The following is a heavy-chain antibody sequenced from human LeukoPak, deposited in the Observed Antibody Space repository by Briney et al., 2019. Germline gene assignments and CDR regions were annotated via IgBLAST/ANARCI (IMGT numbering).Heavy chain of an antibody. V-gene: IGHV4-34*01. Sequence: PSETLSLTCAVYRGSFSGYYWSWIRQPPRKGLEWTGEINHSGSTNYNPSLKSRVTISVDTSKNQFSLKLSSVTAADTAVYYCARDGLNYYGSGSHRGNDYWGQGTLVTVSS. CDR1: RGSFSGYY. CDR2: INHSGST. CDR3: ARDGLNYYGSGSHRGNDY. D-gene: IGHD3-10*01. J-gene: IGHJ4*02.